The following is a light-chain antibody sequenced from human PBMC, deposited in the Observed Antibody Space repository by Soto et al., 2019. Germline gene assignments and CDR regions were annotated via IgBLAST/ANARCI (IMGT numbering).Light chain of an antibody. J-gene: IGLJ3*02. CDR3: GTWDDSLNGRAV. Sequence: QSVVTQPPSVSAAPGQKVTISCSGSSSSSHIGHHSVSWYQHLPGTAPKLLIYDNDQRPSGIPARFSGSKSATSATLDITGLQTGDEADYYCGTWDDSLNGRAVFGGGTKVTVL. CDR1: SSSSHIGHHS. CDR2: DND. V-gene: IGLV1-51*01.